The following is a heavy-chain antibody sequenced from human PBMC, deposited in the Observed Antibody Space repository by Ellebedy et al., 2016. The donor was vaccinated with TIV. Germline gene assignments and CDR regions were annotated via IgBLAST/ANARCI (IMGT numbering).Heavy chain of an antibody. D-gene: IGHD3-10*01. Sequence: SETLSLTCTVSGGSISSYNYQWVWIRQPPGKGLEWVGSIYHSETTYYSPSLKSRVTISVDTSKNQFSLKLNSVTAADTAVYFCARVGLRFGELSTWKWFDPWGQGTLVTVSS. CDR3: ARVGLRFGELSTWKWFDP. CDR1: GGSISSYNYQ. V-gene: IGHV4-39*07. J-gene: IGHJ5*02. CDR2: IYHSETT.